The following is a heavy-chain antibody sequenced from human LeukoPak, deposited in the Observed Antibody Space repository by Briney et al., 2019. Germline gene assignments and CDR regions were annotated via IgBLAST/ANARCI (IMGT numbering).Heavy chain of an antibody. Sequence: SETLSLTCTVSGGSISSYYWSWIRQPPGKGLEWIGYIYYSGSTNYNPSLKSRVTISVDTSKNQFSLKLSSVTAADTAVYYCARELELPRYNWFDPWGQGTLVTVSS. CDR2: IYYSGST. CDR3: ARELELPRYNWFDP. J-gene: IGHJ5*02. CDR1: GGSISSYY. D-gene: IGHD1-7*01. V-gene: IGHV4-59*12.